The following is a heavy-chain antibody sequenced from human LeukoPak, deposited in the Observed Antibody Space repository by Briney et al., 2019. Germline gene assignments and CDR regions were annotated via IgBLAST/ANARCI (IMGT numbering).Heavy chain of an antibody. J-gene: IGHJ3*02. V-gene: IGHV3-73*01. CDR2: IRSKANSYAT. Sequence: PGGSLRLSCAASGFTFSGSAMHSVRQASGKGLEWVGRIRSKANSYATAYAASVKGRFTISRDDSKNTAYLQMNSLKTEDTAVYYCTSLVVVVAATRRDAFDIWGQGTMVTVSS. D-gene: IGHD2-15*01. CDR1: GFTFSGSA. CDR3: TSLVVVVAATRRDAFDI.